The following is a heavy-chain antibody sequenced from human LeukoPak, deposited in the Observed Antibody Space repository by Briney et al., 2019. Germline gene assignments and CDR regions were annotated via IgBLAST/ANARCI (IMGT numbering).Heavy chain of an antibody. CDR2: IIPIFGTA. J-gene: IGHJ5*02. V-gene: IGHV1-69*01. D-gene: IGHD3-10*01. Sequence: SVRVSCAASGGTFSSYGLSWVRQAPGQGLEWMGGIIPIFGTANYAQKFQGRVTITADESTSTAYMELSSLRSEDTAVYYCAIIITPRTIFRFDPWGQGTLVTVSS. CDR3: AIIITPRTIFRFDP. CDR1: GGTFSSYG.